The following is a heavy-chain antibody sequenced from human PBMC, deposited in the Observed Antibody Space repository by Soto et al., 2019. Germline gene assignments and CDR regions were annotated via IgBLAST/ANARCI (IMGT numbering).Heavy chain of an antibody. CDR2: IDWDDDK. Sequence: SGPTLVNPTQTLTLTCPFSGFSLSTTGMCVSWIRQPPGKALEWLALIDWDDDKYYSTSLKTRLTISKDTSKNQVVLTMTNMDPVDTATYYRARTLHYYDSIGYYYQYWGQGYVVSVCS. CDR3: ARTLHYYDSIGYYYQY. V-gene: IGHV2-70*01. CDR1: GFSLSTTGMC. D-gene: IGHD3-22*01. J-gene: IGHJ4*02.